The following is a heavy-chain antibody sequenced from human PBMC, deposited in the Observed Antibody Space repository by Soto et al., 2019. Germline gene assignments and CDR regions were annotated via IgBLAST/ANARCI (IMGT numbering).Heavy chain of an antibody. CDR3: ATDPPGYSYGMDY. D-gene: IGHD5-18*01. CDR2: FDPEDGET. Sequence: ASVKVSFKVSGYTLTELSMHWLRQAPGKGLEWMGGFDPEDGETIYAQKFQGRVTMTEDASTDTAYMELSSLRSEDTAVYYCATDPPGYSYGMDYWGQGTLVTVSS. J-gene: IGHJ4*02. V-gene: IGHV1-24*01. CDR1: GYTLTELS.